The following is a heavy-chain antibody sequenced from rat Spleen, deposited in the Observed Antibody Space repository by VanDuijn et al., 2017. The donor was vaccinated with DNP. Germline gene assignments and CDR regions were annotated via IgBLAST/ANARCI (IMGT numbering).Heavy chain of an antibody. CDR3: ARHEDYSNYIYGFAY. CDR2: ISTGGGIT. Sequence: EVQLVESGGGLVQPGKSLKLSCAASGFTFSNYGMAWVRQAPTKGLEWVASISTGGGITYYRDSVKGRFTISRDDAKNTQYLQMDSLRSEDTATYYCARHEDYSNYIYGFAYWGQGTLVTVSS. D-gene: IGHD1-2*01. CDR1: GFTFSNYG. V-gene: IGHV5S13*01. J-gene: IGHJ3*01.